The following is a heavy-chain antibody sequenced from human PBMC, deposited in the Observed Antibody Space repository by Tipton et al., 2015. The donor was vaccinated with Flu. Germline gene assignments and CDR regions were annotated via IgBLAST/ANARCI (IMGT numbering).Heavy chain of an antibody. CDR3: AKGPDWWGYYGMDF. D-gene: IGHD2-8*02. Sequence: SLRLSCTASGFTFGDYAMSWVRQAPGKGLEWVGFIRSKTYGGTTEYAASVKGRFTISRDDSKSIAYLQMNSLGAEDTAVYYCAKGPDWWGYYGMDFWGQGTTVIVSS. J-gene: IGHJ6*02. CDR2: IRSKTYGGTT. CDR1: GFTFGDYA. V-gene: IGHV3-49*04.